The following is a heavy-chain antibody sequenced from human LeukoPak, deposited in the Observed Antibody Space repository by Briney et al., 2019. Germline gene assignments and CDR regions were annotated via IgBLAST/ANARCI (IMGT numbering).Heavy chain of an antibody. CDR1: GGSINSYY. CDR3: AREVPAAINWFDP. CDR2: IHYTGST. J-gene: IGHJ5*02. Sequence: SETLSLTCTVSGGSINSYYWSWIRQPPGKGLECIGCIHYTGSTNYNPSLKSRVTISVDTSKNQFSLKLSSVTAADTAVYYCAREVPAAINWFDPWGQGTLVTVSS. V-gene: IGHV4-59*01. D-gene: IGHD2-2*01.